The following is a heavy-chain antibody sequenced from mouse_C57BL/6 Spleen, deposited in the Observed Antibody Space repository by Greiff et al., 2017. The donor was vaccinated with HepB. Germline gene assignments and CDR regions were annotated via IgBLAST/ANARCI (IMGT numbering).Heavy chain of an antibody. CDR3: ARDSRPHYYGSSYSYYFDY. D-gene: IGHD1-1*01. CDR1: GYSITSGYY. Sequence: VQLKESGPGLVKPSQSLSLTCSVTGYSITSGYYWNWIRQFPGNKLEWMGYISYDGSNNYNPSLKNRISITRDTSKNQFFLKLNSVTTEDTATYYCARDSRPHYYGSSYSYYFDYWGQGTTLTVSS. J-gene: IGHJ2*01. V-gene: IGHV3-6*01. CDR2: ISYDGSN.